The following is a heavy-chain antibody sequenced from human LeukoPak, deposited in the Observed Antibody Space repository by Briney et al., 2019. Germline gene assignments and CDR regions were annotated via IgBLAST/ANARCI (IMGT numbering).Heavy chain of an antibody. V-gene: IGHV3-23*01. CDR2: IAPGATHT. CDR1: GLTFSSYA. D-gene: IGHD6-19*01. Sequence: GGSLRLSCAASGLTFSSYAMAWVRLAPGKGLEWVSAIAPGATHTYYGDSVKGRFTISRDDSTYTLYLQMSSLRAEETAVYYCAKSLVSEWLTPEYWGQGTLVTVSS. CDR3: AKSLVSEWLTPEY. J-gene: IGHJ4*02.